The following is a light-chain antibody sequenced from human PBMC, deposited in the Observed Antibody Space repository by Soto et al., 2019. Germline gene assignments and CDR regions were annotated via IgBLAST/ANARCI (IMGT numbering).Light chain of an antibody. CDR2: KAS. J-gene: IGKJ1*01. V-gene: IGKV1-5*03. Sequence: DIQMPQSPSTLSGSVGDRVTITCRASQTISSWLAWYQQKAGKAPNLLIYKASRLESGVPSRFSGSGSETEFTLTISGLQPGDSATYYCQQYNSYSPTFGQGTKVDI. CDR3: QQYNSYSPT. CDR1: QTISSW.